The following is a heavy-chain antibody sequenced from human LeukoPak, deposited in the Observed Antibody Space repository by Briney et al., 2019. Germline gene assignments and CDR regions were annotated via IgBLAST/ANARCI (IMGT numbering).Heavy chain of an antibody. CDR1: GDSLSNNNVA. Sequence: SQTLSLTCAISGDSLSNNNVAWNWTRQSPSRGLEWLGRTYYRPKFNTHYAVSVKSRIAINSDTSKSRFSLQLNSVRPEDTGVYYCARGSHSSFDYWGQGTLVTVSS. D-gene: IGHD3-10*01. V-gene: IGHV6-1*01. CDR3: ARGSHSSFDY. CDR2: TYYRPKFNT. J-gene: IGHJ4*02.